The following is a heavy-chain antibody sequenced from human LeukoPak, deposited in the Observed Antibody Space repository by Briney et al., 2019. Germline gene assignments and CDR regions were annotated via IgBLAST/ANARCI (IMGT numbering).Heavy chain of an antibody. V-gene: IGHV3-11*04. J-gene: IGHJ4*02. CDR3: ARDGALRDSSHFDY. D-gene: IGHD6-13*01. CDR2: ISSSGSTI. CDR1: GFTFSDYY. Sequence: PGGSLRLSCAASGFTFSDYYMSWIRQAPGKGLEWVSYISSSGSTIYYADSVKGRFNISRDNAKNSLYLQMDSLRAEDTAVYYCARDGALRDSSHFDYWGQGTLVTVSS.